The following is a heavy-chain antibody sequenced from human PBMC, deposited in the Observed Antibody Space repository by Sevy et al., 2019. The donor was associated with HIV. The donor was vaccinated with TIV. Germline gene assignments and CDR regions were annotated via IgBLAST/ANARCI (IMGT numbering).Heavy chain of an antibody. J-gene: IGHJ4*02. CDR3: AKVGWEFSAFYGHY. CDR2: ISGSGGTT. Sequence: GGSLRLSCAASGFTFSNYAMTWVRQAPGEGLEWVSVISGSGGTTYHVDSVKGRFTISRDRSKNMVYLQMNSLRVEDTAVYYCAKVGWEFSAFYGHYWGQGTLVTVSS. V-gene: IGHV3-23*01. CDR1: GFTFSNYA. D-gene: IGHD3-16*02.